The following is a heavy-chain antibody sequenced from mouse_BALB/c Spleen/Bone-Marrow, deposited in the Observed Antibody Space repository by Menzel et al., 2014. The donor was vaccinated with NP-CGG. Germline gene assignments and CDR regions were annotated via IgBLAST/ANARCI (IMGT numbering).Heavy chain of an antibody. J-gene: IGHJ2*01. CDR2: IRNKAYSYTT. D-gene: IGHD2-3*01. V-gene: IGHV7-3*02. CDR1: GFTFTDYY. CDR3: ARDMGGLLFDY. Sequence: EVKLMESGGGLVQPGGSLRLSCATSGFTFTDYYTNWVRQPPGRALEWLGFIRNKAYSYTTEYSASVKGRFTISRDNSQGILYLQMNTLRAEDSATYYCARDMGGLLFDYWGQGTTLTVSS.